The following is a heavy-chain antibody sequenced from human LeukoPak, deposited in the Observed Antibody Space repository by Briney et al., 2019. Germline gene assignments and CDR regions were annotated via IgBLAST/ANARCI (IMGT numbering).Heavy chain of an antibody. J-gene: IGHJ3*02. V-gene: IGHV2-5*01. CDR3: AYNRPYYDFWSGYYLGAFDI. Sequence: SGPTLLHPTQTLTLPYPFSGFSLRTSGVGVGWIRQPPGKALEWLALIHWHDDKRYSPSLKSRLTISKDTSTNQVVLTMTNMDPVDTATYYCAYNRPYYDFWSGYYLGAFDIWGQGTMVTVSS. CDR2: IHWHDDK. CDR1: GFSLRTSGVG. D-gene: IGHD3-3*01.